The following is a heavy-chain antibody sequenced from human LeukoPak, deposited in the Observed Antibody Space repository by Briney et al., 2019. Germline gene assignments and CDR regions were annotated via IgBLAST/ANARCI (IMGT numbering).Heavy chain of an antibody. CDR2: ISYDGSNK. Sequence: GGSLRLSCAASGFTFSSYGMHWVRQAPGKGLEWVAVISYDGSNKYYADSVKGRFTISRDNSKNTLYLQMNSLRAEDTAVYHCAKGAVAGTHDYWGQGTLVTVSS. CDR1: GFTFSSYG. CDR3: AKGAVAGTHDY. D-gene: IGHD6-19*01. J-gene: IGHJ4*02. V-gene: IGHV3-30*18.